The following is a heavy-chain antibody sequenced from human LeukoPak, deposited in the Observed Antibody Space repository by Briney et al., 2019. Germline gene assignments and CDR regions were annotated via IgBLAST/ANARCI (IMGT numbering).Heavy chain of an antibody. Sequence: KASETLSLTCGVSGYSVSSGYYWGWIRQPPKKGLEWIGSIDHSGSTYNNPSLKSRVSISVDTSKNQFSLKMSPVTAADTAVYYCARTYSSSWSAWHYWGQGTLVTVSS. CDR2: IDHSGST. CDR1: GYSVSSGYY. V-gene: IGHV4-38-2*01. CDR3: ARTYSSSWSAWHY. J-gene: IGHJ4*02. D-gene: IGHD6-13*01.